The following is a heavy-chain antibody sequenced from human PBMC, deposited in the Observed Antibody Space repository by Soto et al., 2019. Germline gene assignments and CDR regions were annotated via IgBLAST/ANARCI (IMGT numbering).Heavy chain of an antibody. D-gene: IGHD6-19*01. J-gene: IGHJ1*01. CDR3: AKPFGYSSGWDLNQYFQH. CDR2: ISWNSGSI. V-gene: IGHV3-9*01. CDR1: GFTFDDYA. Sequence: GGSLRLSCAASGFTFDDYAMHWVRQAPGKGLEWVSGISWNSGSIGYADSVKGRFTISRDNAKNSLYLQMNSLRAEDTALYYCAKPFGYSSGWDLNQYFQHWGQGTLVTVSS.